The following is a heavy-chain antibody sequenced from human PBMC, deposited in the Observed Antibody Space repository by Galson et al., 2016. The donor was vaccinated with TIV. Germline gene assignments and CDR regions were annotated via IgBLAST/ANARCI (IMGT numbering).Heavy chain of an antibody. D-gene: IGHD4-17*01. J-gene: IGHJ6*02. V-gene: IGHV4-38-2*02. CDR2: IYESGTT. CDR3: MREGSTVTMHHYFGMDV. CDR1: GYSIKSGYY. Sequence: SETLSLTCDVSGYSIKSGYYWGWIRQPPGKGLQWIGSIYESGTTYSNPSLKSRLTLSVDTSKNQFSLKLSSVTASDTAVYYCMREGSTVTMHHYFGMDVWGQGPSVTVSS.